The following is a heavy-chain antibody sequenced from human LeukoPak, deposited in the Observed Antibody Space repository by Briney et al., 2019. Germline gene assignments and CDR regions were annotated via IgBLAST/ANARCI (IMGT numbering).Heavy chain of an antibody. CDR3: AKGRSGSSVDY. V-gene: IGHV3-9*01. CDR1: GFTFDDYA. J-gene: IGHJ4*02. CDR2: ISWNSGNI. D-gene: IGHD3-10*01. Sequence: GRSLRLSCAASGFTFDDYAMYWVRQAPGKGLEWVSSISWNSGNIDYADPVKGRFTISRDNTKNSLYLQMNSLRAEDTALYYCAKGRSGSSVDYWGQGTLVTVSS.